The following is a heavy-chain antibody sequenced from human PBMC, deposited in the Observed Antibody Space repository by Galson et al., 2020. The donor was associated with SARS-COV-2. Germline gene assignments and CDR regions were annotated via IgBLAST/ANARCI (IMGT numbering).Heavy chain of an antibody. Sequence: LSLTCAASGFTFRSYAMHWVRQAPGKGLEWVALISYHGSDNIADSVKGRFSISRDTSKNTVSLQMNSLRPEDTAVYFCAREADYSSAVFDYWGQGNLVTVSS. CDR2: ISYHGSDN. J-gene: IGHJ4*02. CDR1: GFTFRSYA. CDR3: AREADYSSAVFDY. V-gene: IGHV3-30*01. D-gene: IGHD6-19*01.